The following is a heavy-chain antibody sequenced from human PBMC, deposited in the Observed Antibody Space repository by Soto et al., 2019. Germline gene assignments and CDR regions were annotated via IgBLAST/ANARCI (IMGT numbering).Heavy chain of an antibody. D-gene: IGHD3-22*01. J-gene: IGHJ3*02. CDR1: GGSIRSSNYY. CDR3: ARHLEQSPLTVVRGAFHI. CDR2: VSYSGGT. V-gene: IGHV4-39*01. Sequence: QLQLQESGPGLVKPSGTLSLTCTVSGGSIRSSNYYWGWIRQSPGNGLGWIGSVSYSGGTYYNPSLKRRVTISIDTSKNEFSLKLTSVTAADTAMYYCARHLEQSPLTVVRGAFHIWGQGTVVTVSS.